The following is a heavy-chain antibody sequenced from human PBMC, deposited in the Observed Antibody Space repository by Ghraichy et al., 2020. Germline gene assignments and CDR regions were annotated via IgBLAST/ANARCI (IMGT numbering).Heavy chain of an antibody. CDR3: VRDGNYKIDY. D-gene: IGHD1-7*01. Sequence: GGSLRLSCAASGFTFSSSWMHWVRQAPGKGLVWVSRIKSDGISTMYMDPVKGRFTVSRDNATNTLYLQMNSLRAEDTAVYYCVRDGNYKIDYWGQGTLVTVSS. J-gene: IGHJ4*02. CDR2: IKSDGIST. CDR1: GFTFSSSW. V-gene: IGHV3-74*03.